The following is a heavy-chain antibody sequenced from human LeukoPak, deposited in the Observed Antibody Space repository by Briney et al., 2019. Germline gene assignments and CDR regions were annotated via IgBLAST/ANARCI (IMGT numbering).Heavy chain of an antibody. J-gene: IGHJ4*02. CDR2: ISYDGSNK. V-gene: IGHV3-30-3*01. CDR3: ARDKSPTYYYATFDY. Sequence: PGGSLRLSCAASGFTFSSYAMHWVRQAPGKGLERVAVISYDGSNKYYADSVKGRFTISRDNSKNTLYLQMNSLRAEDTAVYYCARDKSPTYYYATFDYWGQGTLVTVSS. CDR1: GFTFSSYA. D-gene: IGHD3-10*01.